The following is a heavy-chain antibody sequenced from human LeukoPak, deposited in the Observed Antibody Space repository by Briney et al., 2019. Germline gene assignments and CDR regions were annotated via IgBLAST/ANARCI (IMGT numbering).Heavy chain of an antibody. D-gene: IGHD4-23*01. CDR1: GGSISSGDYY. J-gene: IGHJ6*03. V-gene: IGHV4-61*08. Sequence: SETLSLTCTVSGGSISSGDYYWSWIRQPPGKGLEWIGYFYYSGSTNYNPSLKSRVTISVDTSKNQFSLKLSSVTAADTAVYYCARDVSTRPVVYYGGNSGDYYYYYMDVWGKGTTVTVSS. CDR3: ARDVSTRPVVYYGGNSGDYYYYYMDV. CDR2: FYYSGST.